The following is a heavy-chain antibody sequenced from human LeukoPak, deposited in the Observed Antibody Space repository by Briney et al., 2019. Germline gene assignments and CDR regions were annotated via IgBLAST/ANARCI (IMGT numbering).Heavy chain of an antibody. J-gene: IGHJ4*02. CDR1: GFTFSSHA. CDR3: ATPLDYFDGSGYHQGGN. Sequence: GGSLRLSCAGSGFTFSSHAMSWVRQAPGKGLEWVSAISGNGGSTYDADSVKGRFTISRDNSKNTLYLQMNSLRAEDTAVYYCATPLDYFDGSGYHQGGNWGQGTLVTVSS. CDR2: ISGNGGST. D-gene: IGHD3-22*01. V-gene: IGHV3-23*01.